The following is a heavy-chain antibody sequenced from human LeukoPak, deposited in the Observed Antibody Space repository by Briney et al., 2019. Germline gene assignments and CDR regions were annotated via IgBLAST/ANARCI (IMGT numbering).Heavy chain of an antibody. V-gene: IGHV4-39*07. D-gene: IGHD6-13*01. CDR3: ARVGAAGPLFRRRTGLPDY. CDR1: GGSISSSSYY. CDR2: INHSGST. J-gene: IGHJ4*02. Sequence: SETLSLTCTVSGGSISSSSYYWGWIRQPPGKGLEWIVEINHSGSTNYNPSLKSRVTISVDTSKNQFSLKLSSVTAADTAVYYCARVGAAGPLFRRRTGLPDYWGQGTLVTVSS.